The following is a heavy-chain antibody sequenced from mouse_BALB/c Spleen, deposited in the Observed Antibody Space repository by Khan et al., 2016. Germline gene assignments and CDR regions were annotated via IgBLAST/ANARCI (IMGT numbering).Heavy chain of an antibody. D-gene: IGHD3-2*02. J-gene: IGHJ2*01. V-gene: IGHV1-9*01. CDR3: ARSRLYFDY. CDR2: ILPGSDST. Sequence: QVQLQQPGAELMKPGASVKISCKATGYTFSSYWIEWVKQRPGHGLEWIGEILPGSDSTNYDEKFKGKATFTADTSSNTAYMQLSSLTSEDSAVYYWARSRLYFDYWGQGTTLTVSS. CDR1: GYTFSSYW.